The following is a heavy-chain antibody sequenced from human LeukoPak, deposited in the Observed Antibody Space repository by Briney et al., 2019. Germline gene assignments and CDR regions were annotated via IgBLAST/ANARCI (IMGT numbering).Heavy chain of an antibody. CDR1: GGSISSYY. J-gene: IGHJ5*02. V-gene: IGHV4-34*01. CDR3: ASHSSSPGNNWFDP. CDR2: INHSGST. Sequence: SETLSLTCTVSGGSISSYYWSWIRQPPGKGLEWIGEINHSGSTNYNPSLKSRVTISVDTSKNQFSLKLSSVTAADTAVYYCASHSSSPGNNWFDPWGQGTLVTVSS. D-gene: IGHD6-6*01.